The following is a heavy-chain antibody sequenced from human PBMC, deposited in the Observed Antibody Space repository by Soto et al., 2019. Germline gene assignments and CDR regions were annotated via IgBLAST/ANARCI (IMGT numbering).Heavy chain of an antibody. V-gene: IGHV3-23*01. Sequence: GGSLRLSCAASGFTFSSYAMSWVRQAPGKGLEWVSAISGSGGSTYYADSVKGRFTISRDNSKNTLYLQMNSLRAEDTAVYYCAKDKQQLVSIAPDYWCQAPLVTVSS. J-gene: IGHJ4*02. D-gene: IGHD6-13*01. CDR3: AKDKQQLVSIAPDY. CDR1: GFTFSSYA. CDR2: ISGSGGST.